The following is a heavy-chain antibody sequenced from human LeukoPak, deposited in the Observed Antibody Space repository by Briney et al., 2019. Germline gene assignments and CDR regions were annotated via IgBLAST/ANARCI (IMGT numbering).Heavy chain of an antibody. D-gene: IGHD3-22*01. CDR3: VRVPSWELSGYSYYFDC. CDR1: GYTFTGYY. V-gene: IGHV1-2*04. Sequence: ASVKVSCKASGYTFTGYYMHWVRQAPGQGFEWMGWINPNSGGTKYAQKFQGWVTMTRDTSISTAYMELSRLRSDDTAVCYCVRVPSWELSGYSYYFDCWGQGTLVTVSS. CDR2: INPNSGGT. J-gene: IGHJ4*02.